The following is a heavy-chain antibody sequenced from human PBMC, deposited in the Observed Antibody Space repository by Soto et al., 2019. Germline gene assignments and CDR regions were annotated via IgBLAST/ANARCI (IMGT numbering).Heavy chain of an antibody. J-gene: IGHJ6*02. V-gene: IGHV1-69*06. CDR1: GGTFSSYA. Sequence: QVQLVQSGAEVKKPGSSVKVSCKASGGTFSSYAISWVRQAPGQGLEWMGGIIPIFGTANYAQKFQGRVTITADKSTSTAYMGLSSLRSEDTAVYYWARALSEATVTRPYYYGMDVWGQGTTVTVSS. CDR3: ARALSEATVTRPYYYGMDV. CDR2: IIPIFGTA. D-gene: IGHD4-17*01.